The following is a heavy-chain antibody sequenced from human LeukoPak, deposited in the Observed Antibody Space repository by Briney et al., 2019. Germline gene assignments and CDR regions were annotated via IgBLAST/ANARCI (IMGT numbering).Heavy chain of an antibody. Sequence: PSETLSLTCTVSGGSISSNYWSWIRQPAGKGLEWIGRIYTSGSTNYNPSLKSRVTISVDTSKNQFSLKLSSVTAADTAVYYCARGAREYDFWSGSFGYWGQGTLVTVSS. CDR1: GGSISSNY. V-gene: IGHV4-4*07. J-gene: IGHJ4*02. D-gene: IGHD3-3*01. CDR3: ARGAREYDFWSGSFGY. CDR2: IYTSGST.